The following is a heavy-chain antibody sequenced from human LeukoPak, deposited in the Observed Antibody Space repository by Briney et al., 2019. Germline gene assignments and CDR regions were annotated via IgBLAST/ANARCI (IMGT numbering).Heavy chain of an antibody. D-gene: IGHD2-2*01. CDR3: AKAPYCSSTSCQNFDY. Sequence: SGGSLRLXCAASGFTFSSYGMHWVRQAPGKGLEWVAFIRYDGSNKYYADSVKGRFTISRDNSKNTLYLQMNSLRAEDTAVYYCAKAPYCSSTSCQNFDYWGQGTLVTVSS. CDR2: IRYDGSNK. J-gene: IGHJ4*02. V-gene: IGHV3-30*02. CDR1: GFTFSSYG.